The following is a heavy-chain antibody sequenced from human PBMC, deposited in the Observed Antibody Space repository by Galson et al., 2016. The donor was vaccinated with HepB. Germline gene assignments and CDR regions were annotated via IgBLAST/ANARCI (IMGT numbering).Heavy chain of an antibody. CDR2: IKQDGSEK. J-gene: IGHJ6*02. CDR3: ARGRGVDV. V-gene: IGHV3-7*03. Sequence: SLRLSCAASGFTFNKYPMFWVRQAPGKGLEWVANIKQDGSEKYYVDSVKGRFTISRDNAKNSLYLQMNSLRGEDTAVYYCARGRGVDVWGQGTTVTVSS. CDR1: GFTFNKYP.